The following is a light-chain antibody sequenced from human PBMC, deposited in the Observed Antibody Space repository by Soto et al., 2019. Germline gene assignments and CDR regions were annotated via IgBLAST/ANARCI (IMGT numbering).Light chain of an antibody. Sequence: DIRMTQSPSSLSASVGDRGTITSQASQDISNYLTWYQQKPGQAPKLLIYDASNLGTGVPSRFSGSGSGTDFTFTINSLQPEDIATYSCQQYDNIPRTFGQGSKEEIK. CDR3: QQYDNIPRT. CDR2: DAS. J-gene: IGKJ1*01. V-gene: IGKV1-33*01. CDR1: QDISNY.